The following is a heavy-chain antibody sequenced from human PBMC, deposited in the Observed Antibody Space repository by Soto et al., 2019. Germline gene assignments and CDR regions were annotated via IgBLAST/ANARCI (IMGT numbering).Heavy chain of an antibody. CDR2: ISAFNHDT. D-gene: IGHD3-22*01. V-gene: IGHV1-18*04. CDR1: GYTYSRYG. Sequence: GASVKVSCKASGYTYSRYGISWVRQAPGQGLEWMGWISAFNHDTNFAQKFEDRVTMTTATSTNTVFLELRSLKSDDTAIYYCARDRLRGYDSSGFYSWGQGTMVTVSS. CDR3: ARDRLRGYDSSGFYS. J-gene: IGHJ4*02.